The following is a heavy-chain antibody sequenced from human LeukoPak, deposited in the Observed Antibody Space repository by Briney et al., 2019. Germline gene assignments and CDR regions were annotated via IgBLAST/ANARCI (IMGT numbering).Heavy chain of an antibody. V-gene: IGHV1-2*02. CDR2: TNPKNADT. CDR1: GYTFTAYY. Sequence: ASVKVSCKASGYTFTAYYMHWVRQAPGQGLEWMGWTNPKNADTTYAQKFQGRVTMTRDTSISTAYMELSSLRSDDTAVFYCARGRPLIGATHDSFNIWGLGTMVTVSS. J-gene: IGHJ3*02. D-gene: IGHD5-12*01. CDR3: ARGRPLIGATHDSFNI.